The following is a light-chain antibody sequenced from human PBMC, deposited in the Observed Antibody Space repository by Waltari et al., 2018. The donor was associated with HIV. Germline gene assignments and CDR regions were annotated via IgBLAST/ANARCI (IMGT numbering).Light chain of an antibody. V-gene: IGLV2-23*02. CDR1: SSDVGSYTV. J-gene: IGLJ2*01. Sequence: QSALTQPASVSGSPGQSITISCTGTSSDVGSYTVVSCYQQHPGKAPKLMIYEVSKRPSGVSNRFSGSKSGNTASLTISGLQAEDEADYHCCSYAGSSTYVVFGGGTKLTVL. CDR2: EVS. CDR3: CSYAGSSTYVV.